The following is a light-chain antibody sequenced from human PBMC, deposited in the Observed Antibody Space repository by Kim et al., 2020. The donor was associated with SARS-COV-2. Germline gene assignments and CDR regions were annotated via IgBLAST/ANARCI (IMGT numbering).Light chain of an antibody. J-gene: IGLJ3*02. V-gene: IGLV1-44*01. CDR2: NDN. CDR3: ATWDVTLNGWV. CDR1: SSNVGRHF. Sequence: GQGVTLSCSGSSSNVGRHFYNWYQQLPGTAPKVFIYNDNQRPSGVPDRFSGSRSGTSASLAISGLQSEDEADYYCATWDVTLNGWVFGGGTQLTVL.